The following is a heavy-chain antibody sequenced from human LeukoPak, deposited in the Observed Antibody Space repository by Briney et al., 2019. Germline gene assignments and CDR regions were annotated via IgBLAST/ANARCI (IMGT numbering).Heavy chain of an antibody. CDR1: GYTFTKYL. J-gene: IGHJ5*02. D-gene: IGHD1-20*01. Sequence: GASVKVSCKTSGYTFTKYLIHWVRQAPGQGLEWVGTINPNGDATNYAPRLQGRLTLTQDTSTSTVYMELRGLTPDDTAVYYCARPLFSAFDNCGYWLDPWGPGTLVTVSS. CDR3: ARPLFSAFDNCGYWLDP. CDR2: INPNGDAT. V-gene: IGHV1-46*01.